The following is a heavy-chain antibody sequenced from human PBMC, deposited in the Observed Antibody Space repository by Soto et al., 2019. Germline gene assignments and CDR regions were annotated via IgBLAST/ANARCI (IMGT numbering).Heavy chain of an antibody. CDR2: IRRRAKNYAT. V-gene: IGHV3-73*02. CDR1: GFTFSGSA. J-gene: IGHJ4*02. D-gene: IGHD3-22*01. Sequence: EVQLVESGGDLVQPGGSLKLSCAASGFTFSGSAIHLVRQASGKGLQWVGHIRRRAKNYATVYAASVKGRFIISKDDSKNTVYLQINSLKTDDTAVYYCTMTFDGSDYFSPDFEYWGQGPLVTVSS. CDR3: TMTFDGSDYFSPDFEY.